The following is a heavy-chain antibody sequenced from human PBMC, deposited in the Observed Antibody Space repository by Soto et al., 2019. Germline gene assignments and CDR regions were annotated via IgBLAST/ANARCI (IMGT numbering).Heavy chain of an antibody. J-gene: IGHJ4*02. Sequence: LRRSCSASGFNFSSYGMPWVRQAPGKGLEWLAVIWSDVRTTYYADSVTGRLTISSDXXXNXXXXXMXXLXXAERAVYFCGKYILAVAGTGFWGQGTLETVSA. CDR1: GFNFSSYG. CDR3: GKYILAVAGTGF. CDR2: IWSDVRTT. V-gene: IGHV3-33*06. D-gene: IGHD6-19*01.